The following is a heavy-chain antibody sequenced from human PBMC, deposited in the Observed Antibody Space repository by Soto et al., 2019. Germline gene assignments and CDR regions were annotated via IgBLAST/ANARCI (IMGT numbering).Heavy chain of an antibody. J-gene: IGHJ5*02. CDR1: GDSISSYY. Sequence: SATLSLTCTVSGDSISSYYWNWIRQPPGKGLEWIGYISSSENTHYNPSLGGRVTISADTSKNQFSLELRSVTAADTAVYYCARRICSSTTGSLSPPRNWLDPWGPGTLVTVSS. CDR3: ARRICSSTTGSLSPPRNWLDP. V-gene: IGHV4-59*08. D-gene: IGHD2-2*01. CDR2: ISSSENT.